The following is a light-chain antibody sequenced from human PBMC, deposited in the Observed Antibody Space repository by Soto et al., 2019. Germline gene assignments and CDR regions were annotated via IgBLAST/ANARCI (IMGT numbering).Light chain of an antibody. CDR3: HQYGSSLWT. J-gene: IGKJ1*01. CDR1: QSVSSNF. Sequence: EIVLTQSPGTLSLSPGERATISCRASQSVSSNFLAWYQQKPGQAPRLLIYGASSRATGIPDRFSGSGSGTDFTRSISRLEPEDFSVYYCHQYGSSLWTFGQGTKVEI. CDR2: GAS. V-gene: IGKV3-20*01.